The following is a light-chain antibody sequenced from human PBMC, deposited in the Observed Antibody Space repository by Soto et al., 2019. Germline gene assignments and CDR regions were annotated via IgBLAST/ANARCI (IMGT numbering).Light chain of an antibody. CDR3: QQVNSYRT. CDR2: AAS. J-gene: IGKJ1*01. CDR1: QGIRDD. V-gene: IGKV1-17*01. Sequence: IQMTQSPSSLAASVGDRVTITCRASQGIRDDLSWYQQKPGKAPKLLIYAASTLQSGVPSRFSGSGSGTDFTLTISSLQPEDFATYYCQQVNSYRTFGQGSKVDI.